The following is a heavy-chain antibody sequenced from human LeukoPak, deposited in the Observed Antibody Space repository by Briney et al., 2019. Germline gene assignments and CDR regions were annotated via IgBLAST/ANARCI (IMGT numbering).Heavy chain of an antibody. CDR1: GGTFTSYD. J-gene: IGHJ6*03. D-gene: IGHD1-26*01. CDR3: ARAAATLDYYYYMDV. CDR2: MNPNSGNT. V-gene: IGHV1-8*03. Sequence: GSSVKVSCKASGGTFTSYDINWVRQATGQGLEWMGWMNPNSGNTGYAQKFQGRVTITRNASISTAYMELSSLRSEDTAVYYCARAAATLDYYYYMDVWGKGTTVTVSS.